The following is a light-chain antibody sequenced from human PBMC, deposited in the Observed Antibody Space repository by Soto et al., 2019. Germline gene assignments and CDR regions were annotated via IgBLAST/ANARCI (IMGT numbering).Light chain of an antibody. CDR2: KAS. V-gene: IGKV1-5*03. CDR3: HQYNSYSTWT. J-gene: IGKJ1*01. Sequence: DIQMTQSPSTLSASVGDRVTITCRASQSISSWLAWYQQKPGKAPKVLIYKASSLESGVPSRFSGSGSGTEFTLTISSLQPDDFATYYCHQYNSYSTWTFGQGAKVDIK. CDR1: QSISSW.